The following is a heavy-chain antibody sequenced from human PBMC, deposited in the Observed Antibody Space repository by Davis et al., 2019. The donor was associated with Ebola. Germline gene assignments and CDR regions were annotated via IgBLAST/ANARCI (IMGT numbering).Heavy chain of an antibody. CDR3: ARTSIVGTTTTASDI. V-gene: IGHV1-3*01. J-gene: IGHJ3*02. Sequence: ASVKVSCKASGYTFTSYVIHWVRQAPGQRLEWMGWINAYNGNTMSSQKFQGRVTITRDTSASTAYMELSSLRSDDTAVYFCARTSIVGTTTTASDIWGQGTKVTVSS. D-gene: IGHD1-26*01. CDR2: INAYNGNT. CDR1: GYTFTSYV.